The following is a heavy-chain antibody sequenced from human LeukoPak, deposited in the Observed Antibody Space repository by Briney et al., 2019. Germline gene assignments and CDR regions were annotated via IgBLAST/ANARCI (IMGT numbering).Heavy chain of an antibody. J-gene: IGHJ3*02. CDR3: AKDREYGYDILTGYYRLGAFDI. D-gene: IGHD3-9*01. CDR2: ISGSGGST. V-gene: IGHV3-23*01. Sequence: SWVRQAPGKGLEWVSAISGSGGSTYYADSVKGRFTISRDNSKNTLYLQMNSLRAEDTAVYYCAKDREYGYDILTGYYRLGAFDIWGQGTMVTVSS.